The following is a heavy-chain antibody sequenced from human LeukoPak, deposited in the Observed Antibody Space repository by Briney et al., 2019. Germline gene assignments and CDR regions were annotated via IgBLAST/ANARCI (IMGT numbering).Heavy chain of an antibody. CDR3: AGNDFYYFDY. CDR1: GGSISGRGYY. Sequence: PSETLSLTCTVSGGSISGRGYYWGWIRQPPGKGLEWIGSISYSGSTYLNPSLQSRLTISVDTSRNQFSLNLSSVTAADTGVYYCAGNDFYYFDYWGQGTLVTVCS. CDR2: ISYSGST. D-gene: IGHD5-12*01. V-gene: IGHV4-39*01. J-gene: IGHJ4*02.